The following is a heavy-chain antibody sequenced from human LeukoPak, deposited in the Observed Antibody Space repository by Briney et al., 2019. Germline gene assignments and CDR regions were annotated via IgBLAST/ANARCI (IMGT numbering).Heavy chain of an antibody. J-gene: IGHJ4*02. V-gene: IGHV1-58*02. CDR3: AADHYDFWSGYYQ. CDR1: GYTFTDYY. Sequence: GASVKVSCKASGYTFTDYYIHWVRQAPGQGLEWMGWIVVGSGNTNYAQKFQERVTITRDMSTSTAYMELSSLRSEDTAVYYCAADHYDFWSGYYQWGQGTLVTVSS. D-gene: IGHD3-3*01. CDR2: IVVGSGNT.